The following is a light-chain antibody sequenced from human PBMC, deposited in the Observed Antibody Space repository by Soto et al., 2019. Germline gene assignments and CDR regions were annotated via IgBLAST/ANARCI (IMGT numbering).Light chain of an antibody. CDR1: QTVSNYH. J-gene: IGKJ3*01. CDR3: QQYGGSPPRFS. Sequence: EIVLTQSPGTLSLSPGDTATLSCRASQTVSNYHLAWYKQKPGHAPRLLIYGVSSRDTGIPDRFTGSGSGTDFTLTITTLEPEDFAVYYCQQYGGSPPRFSFGPGTKVDIK. CDR2: GVS. V-gene: IGKV3-20*01.